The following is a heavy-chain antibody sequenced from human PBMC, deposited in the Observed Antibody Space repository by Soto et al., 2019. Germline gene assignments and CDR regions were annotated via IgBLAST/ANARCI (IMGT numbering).Heavy chain of an antibody. CDR2: INPAGNVQ. CDR3: ATANTPYAFDM. V-gene: IGHV3-7*01. Sequence: VQLVESGGGLVQPGESLRLSCTASGLTFSISWMTWVRQAPGEGLEWVSNINPAGNVQHYADSVKERFTISRDNAKNSLFLQMSGLRVEDTAVYYCATANTPYAFDMWGKGTMVTVSS. CDR1: GLTFSISW. J-gene: IGHJ3*02.